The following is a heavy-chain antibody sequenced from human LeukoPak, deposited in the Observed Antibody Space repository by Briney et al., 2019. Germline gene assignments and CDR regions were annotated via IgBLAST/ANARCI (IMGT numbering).Heavy chain of an antibody. J-gene: IGHJ5*02. V-gene: IGHV1-2*02. CDR1: GYTFTGYY. D-gene: IGHD3-10*01. Sequence: ASVKVSCKASGYTFTGYYMHWVRQAPGQGLEWMGWINPNSGGTNYAQKFQGRVTMTRDTTISTAYMELSRLRSDDTAVYYCARDQDYYGSGSYYGSWGQGTLVTVSS. CDR3: ARDQDYYGSGSYYGS. CDR2: INPNSGGT.